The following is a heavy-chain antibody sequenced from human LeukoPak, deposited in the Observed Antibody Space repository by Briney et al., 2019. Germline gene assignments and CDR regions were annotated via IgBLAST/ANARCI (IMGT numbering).Heavy chain of an antibody. V-gene: IGHV3-33*08. D-gene: IGHD2-15*01. CDR2: IWYDGTNT. CDR3: ARDFCSGGSCYPDAFDI. Sequence: GGSLRLSCAASGFTFSSQAMSWVRLAPGKGLEWVAVIWYDGTNTYYADSVKGRFTISRDNSKNTLYLQMNSLRAEDTAVYYCARDFCSGGSCYPDAFDIWGQGTMVTVSS. J-gene: IGHJ3*02. CDR1: GFTFSSQA.